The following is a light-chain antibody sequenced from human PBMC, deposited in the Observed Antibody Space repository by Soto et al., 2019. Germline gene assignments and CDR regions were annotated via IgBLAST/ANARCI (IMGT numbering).Light chain of an antibody. Sequence: EIVLTQSPGTLSLSPGERATLSCRASHSVGSSYLAWYQQKPGQAPRLLISGSSSRATGIPDRFSGSGSGRDFNLTISSLEPEDVAVFYCQQYRSSPPYTFGQGTKLESK. J-gene: IGKJ2*01. V-gene: IGKV3-20*01. CDR2: GSS. CDR3: QQYRSSPPYT. CDR1: HSVGSSY.